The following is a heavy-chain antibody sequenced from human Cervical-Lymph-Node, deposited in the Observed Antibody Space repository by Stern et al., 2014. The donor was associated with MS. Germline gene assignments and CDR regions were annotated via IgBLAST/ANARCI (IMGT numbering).Heavy chain of an antibody. CDR1: GVSFSGYY. CDR2: INKSGRT. J-gene: IGHJ4*02. Sequence: QVQLQQCGAGLLKPSETLSLTCAVYGVSFSGYYWSWIRQPPGKGLEWIGEINKSGRTNYNPSLKSGVTISVDTPKNQFSLKLSSVTAADTAVYYCARGQYRGDYWGQGTLVTVSS. CDR3: ARGQYRGDY. V-gene: IGHV4-34*01. D-gene: IGHD3-10*01.